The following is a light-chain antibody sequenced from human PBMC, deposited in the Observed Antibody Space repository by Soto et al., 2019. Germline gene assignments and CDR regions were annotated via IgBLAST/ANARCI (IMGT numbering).Light chain of an antibody. CDR2: AAS. CDR3: QQRNSWPYT. CDR1: QSVSNY. Sequence: EIVLTQSPATLSLSPGDRTTLSCRASQSVSNYLAWYQQKPGQAPKLLIYAASNMHTGVPARFSGSGSGTEFTLTISSLEPEDFAVYYCQQRNSWPYTFGQGTKLEIK. J-gene: IGKJ2*01. V-gene: IGKV3-11*01.